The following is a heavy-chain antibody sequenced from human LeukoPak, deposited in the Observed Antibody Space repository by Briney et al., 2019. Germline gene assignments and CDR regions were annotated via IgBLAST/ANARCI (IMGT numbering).Heavy chain of an antibody. D-gene: IGHD2-15*01. CDR1: GYTFTSYG. CDR2: ISAYNGNT. J-gene: IGHJ3*02. V-gene: IGHV1-18*01. Sequence: ASVKVSCKASGYTFTSYGISWVRQAPGQGLEWMGWISAYNGNTNYAQKLQGRVTMTTDTSTSTAYVELRSLRSDGTAVYYCARGVSGYCSGGSCFPSYAFDIWGQGTMVTVSS. CDR3: ARGVSGYCSGGSCFPSYAFDI.